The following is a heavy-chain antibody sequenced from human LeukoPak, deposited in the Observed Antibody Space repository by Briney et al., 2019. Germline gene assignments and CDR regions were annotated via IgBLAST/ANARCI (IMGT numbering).Heavy chain of an antibody. D-gene: IGHD6-13*01. CDR2: INPNSGGT. CDR3: ARDRGIAAAGPLGS. J-gene: IGHJ4*02. Sequence: EASVKVSCKASGYTFTGYYMHWVRQAPGQGREWMGWINPNSGGTNYAQKFQGGLTMTRDTSISTAYMELSRLRSDDTAVYYCARDRGIAAAGPLGSWGKGTLVTVSS. V-gene: IGHV1-2*02. CDR1: GYTFTGYY.